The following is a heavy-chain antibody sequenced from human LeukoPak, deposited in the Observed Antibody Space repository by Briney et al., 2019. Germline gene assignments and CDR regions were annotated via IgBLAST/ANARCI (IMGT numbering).Heavy chain of an antibody. D-gene: IGHD6-6*01. CDR3: ARDRSIAAHTQSDY. CDR2: INPSAGST. Sequence: ASVKVSCKASRYTFTSYYMHWVRQAPGQGLEWVGIINPSAGSTSYAQKFQGRVTMTRDTSTSTVYMELSSLRSEDTAVYYCARDRSIAAHTQSDYWGQGTLVTVSS. CDR1: RYTFTSYY. J-gene: IGHJ4*02. V-gene: IGHV1-46*01.